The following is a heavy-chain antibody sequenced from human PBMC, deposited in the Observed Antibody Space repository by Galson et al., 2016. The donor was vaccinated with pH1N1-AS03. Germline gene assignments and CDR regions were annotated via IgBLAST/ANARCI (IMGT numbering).Heavy chain of an antibody. CDR1: GFTFGSHW. CDR2: INNDGNEK. J-gene: IGHJ6*02. CDR3: WTDRTVVAASIIYYYGMDV. Sequence: SLRLSCAVSGFTFGSHWMSWVRQAPGKGLEWVAKINNDGNEKYYVDSWKGRFTISRDNAKNSLYLQMNSLRPEDTDVDYCWTDRTVVAASIIYYYGMDVWGQGTTVTVSS. D-gene: IGHD2-2*01. V-gene: IGHV3-7*03.